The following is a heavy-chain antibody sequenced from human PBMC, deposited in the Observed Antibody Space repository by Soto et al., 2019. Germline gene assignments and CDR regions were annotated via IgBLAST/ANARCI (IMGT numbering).Heavy chain of an antibody. D-gene: IGHD6-13*01. Sequence: TGGSLRLSCAASGFTFSSYAMSWVRQAPGKGLEWVSAISGSGDSTYYADSVKGRFTISRDNSKSTLYLQMNSLRTEDTAVYYCARRGPGTYFDYWGQGTLVTVSS. CDR1: GFTFSSYA. CDR3: ARRGPGTYFDY. J-gene: IGHJ4*02. V-gene: IGHV3-23*01. CDR2: ISGSGDST.